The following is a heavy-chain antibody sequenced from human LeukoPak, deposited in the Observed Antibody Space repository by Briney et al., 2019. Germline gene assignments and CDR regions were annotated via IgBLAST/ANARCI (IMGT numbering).Heavy chain of an antibody. CDR1: GFTFSSYG. V-gene: IGHV3-30*18. Sequence: GGSLRLSCAASGFTFSSYGMHWVRQAPGKGREWVAVISYDGSNKYYADSVKGRFTISRDNSKNTLYLQMNSLRAEDTAVYYCAKDGYSGYDLDYWGQGTLVTVPS. J-gene: IGHJ4*02. CDR2: ISYDGSNK. D-gene: IGHD5-12*01. CDR3: AKDGYSGYDLDY.